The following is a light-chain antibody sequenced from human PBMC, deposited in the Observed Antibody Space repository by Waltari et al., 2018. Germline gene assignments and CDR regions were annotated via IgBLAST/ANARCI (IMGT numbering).Light chain of an antibody. V-gene: IGLV1-44*01. CDR2: SRK. J-gene: IGLJ6*01. CDR3: AAWDDSLNGLV. Sequence: QSVLTQPPSTSGTPGQRVTISCSGSSSNIGSNNVNWYHQVPGTAPKLLSYSRKQRPSGVPDRCSASESGTPASLTTSGLESEDEADYYCAAWDDSLNGLVFGSGTKVTVL. CDR1: SSNIGSNN.